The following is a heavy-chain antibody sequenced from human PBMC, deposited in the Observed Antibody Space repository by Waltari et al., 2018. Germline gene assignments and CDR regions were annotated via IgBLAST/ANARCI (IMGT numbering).Heavy chain of an antibody. Sequence: QVQLQQWGAGLLKPSETLSLTCAVYGGSFSGYYWSWIRQPPGKGLEWIGEINHSGSTNSNPSLKSRVTISVDTSKNQFSLKLSSVTAADTAVYYCARGERAAAGSKKVCFDYWGQGTLVTVSS. CDR2: INHSGST. V-gene: IGHV4-34*01. D-gene: IGHD6-13*01. CDR3: ARGERAAAGSKKVCFDY. CDR1: GGSFSGYY. J-gene: IGHJ4*02.